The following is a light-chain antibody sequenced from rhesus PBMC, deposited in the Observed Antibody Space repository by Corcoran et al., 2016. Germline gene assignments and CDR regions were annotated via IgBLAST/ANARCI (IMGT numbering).Light chain of an antibody. CDR3: QQYSSRPYS. J-gene: IGKJ2*01. V-gene: IGKV1-22*01. CDR1: QGISSW. Sequence: DIQMTQSPSSLSASVGDTVTITCRASQGISSWLAWYQQKPGKAPKLLIYTASSLQSGVPSRFSGIGSGTDFTLTISSLQSEDFATYYCQQYSSRPYSFGQGTKVEIE. CDR2: TAS.